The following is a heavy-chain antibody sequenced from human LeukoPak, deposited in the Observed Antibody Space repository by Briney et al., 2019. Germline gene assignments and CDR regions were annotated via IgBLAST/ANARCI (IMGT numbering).Heavy chain of an antibody. J-gene: IGHJ4*02. CDR3: ARGLANNYYGSGSYYHPLDY. V-gene: IGHV1-2*02. CDR1: GYTFTGYY. Sequence: ASVKVSCKASGYTFTGYYMHWVRQAPGQGLEWMGWINPNSGGTNYAQKFQGRVTMTRDTSISTAYMELSRLRSDDTAVYYRARGLANNYYGSGSYYHPLDYWGQGTLVTASS. CDR2: INPNSGGT. D-gene: IGHD3-10*01.